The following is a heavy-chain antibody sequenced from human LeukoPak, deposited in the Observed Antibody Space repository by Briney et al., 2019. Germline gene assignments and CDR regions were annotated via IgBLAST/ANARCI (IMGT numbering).Heavy chain of an antibody. CDR3: ARGRLHHFDY. D-gene: IGHD4-4*01. CDR2: INHSGST. V-gene: IGHV4-34*01. Sequence: SETLSLTCAVDGGSFSGYYWSWIRQPPGKGLQWIGEINHSGSTNYNPSPKSRLTISIDTSKNQFSLKLSSVTAADTAVYYCARGRLHHFDYWGQGTLVTVSS. J-gene: IGHJ4*02. CDR1: GGSFSGYY.